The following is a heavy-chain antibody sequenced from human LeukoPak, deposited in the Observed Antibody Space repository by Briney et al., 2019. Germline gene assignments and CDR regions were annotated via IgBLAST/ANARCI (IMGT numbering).Heavy chain of an antibody. CDR1: GGSISSGDYY. CDR2: IYTSGST. J-gene: IGHJ4*02. V-gene: IGHV4-61*02. D-gene: IGHD1-14*01. Sequence: SETLSLTCTVSGGSISSGDYYWSWIRQPPGKGLEWIGRIYTSGSTNYNPSLKSRVTISVDTSKNQFSLKLSSVTAADTAVYYCARAGLEPYPGFDYWGQGTLVTVSS. CDR3: ARAGLEPYPGFDY.